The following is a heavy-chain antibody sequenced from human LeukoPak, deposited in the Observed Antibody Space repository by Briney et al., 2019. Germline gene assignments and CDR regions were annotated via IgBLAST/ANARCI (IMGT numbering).Heavy chain of an antibody. CDR3: ARVGTGGGFDY. CDR2: TYYSGST. CDR1: GGSISSYD. J-gene: IGHJ4*02. D-gene: IGHD3/OR15-3a*01. V-gene: IGHV4-59*01. Sequence: SETLSLTCTVSGGSISSYDWNWIRQPPGKELEWIGYTYYSGSTNYNPSLKSRVTISVGTSKNQFSLKLSSVTAADTAVYYCARVGTGGGFDYWGQVTLVTVSS.